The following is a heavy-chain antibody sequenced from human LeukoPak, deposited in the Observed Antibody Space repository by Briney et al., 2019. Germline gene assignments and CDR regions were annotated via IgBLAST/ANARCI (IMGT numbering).Heavy chain of an antibody. D-gene: IGHD5-12*01. CDR2: ISASGGST. J-gene: IGHJ4*02. CDR3: ARGPSGYHNT. V-gene: IGHV3-23*01. Sequence: GGSLRLSCAASGFTFSSYAMSWVRQAPGKGLEWVSAISASGGSTYYADSVKGRFTISRDNSKNTLYLQMNSLRAEDTAVYYCARGPSGYHNTGGQGTLVTVSS. CDR1: GFTFSSYA.